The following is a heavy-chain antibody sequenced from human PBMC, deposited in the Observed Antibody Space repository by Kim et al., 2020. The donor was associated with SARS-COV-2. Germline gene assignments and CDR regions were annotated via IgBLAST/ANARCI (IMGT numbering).Heavy chain of an antibody. D-gene: IGHD6-25*01. CDR3: ARVDAATAHPDY. Sequence: SETLSLTCTVSGGSISSGAYYWSWIRQHPGKGLEWIGYIYYIGSTYHNPSLKSRVTISVDTSKNLFSLQLNSVTAADTAVYYCARVDAATAHPDYWGRGTLVTVSS. J-gene: IGHJ4*02. V-gene: IGHV4-31*03. CDR1: GGSISSGAYY. CDR2: IYYIGST.